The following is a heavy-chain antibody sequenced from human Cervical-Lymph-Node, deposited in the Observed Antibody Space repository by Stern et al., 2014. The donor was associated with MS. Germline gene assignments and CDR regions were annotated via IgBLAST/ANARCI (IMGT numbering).Heavy chain of an antibody. CDR2: LNPSGGST. CDR1: GYTFTSYY. CDR3: ARTFFDGYTHDAFDI. Sequence: QVQLVQSGAEVKQPGASVKVSCKAFGYTFTSYYIHWVRQAPGQGLEWMGLLNPSGGSTSYAQKFQGRVTMTRDTSTRTVYIELTSLISEDTAVYYCARTFFDGYTHDAFDIWGRGTMVTVSS. V-gene: IGHV1-46*01. D-gene: IGHD5-24*01. J-gene: IGHJ3*02.